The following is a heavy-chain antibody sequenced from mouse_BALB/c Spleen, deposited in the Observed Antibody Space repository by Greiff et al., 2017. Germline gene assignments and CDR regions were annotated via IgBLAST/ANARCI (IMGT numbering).Heavy chain of an antibody. CDR1: GYSFTDYI. CDR2: INPYYGST. D-gene: IGHD2-4*01. Sequence: VQLQQTGPELVKPGASVKISCKASGYSFTDYIMLWVKQSHGKSLEWIGNINPYYGSTSYNLKFKGKATLTVDKSSSTAYMQLNSLTSEDSAVYYCARGGDYDPYYAMDYWGQGTSVTVSS. J-gene: IGHJ4*01. V-gene: IGHV1-39*01. CDR3: ARGGDYDPYYAMDY.